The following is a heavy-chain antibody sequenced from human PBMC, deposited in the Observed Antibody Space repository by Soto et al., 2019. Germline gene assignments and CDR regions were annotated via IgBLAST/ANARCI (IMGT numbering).Heavy chain of an antibody. CDR3: ARAPSEVRERPLKWFDP. CDR1: GYSISSGYY. D-gene: IGHD3-10*01. J-gene: IGHJ5*02. Sequence: SETLSLTCAVSGYSISSGYYWGWIRQPPGKGLEWIGSIYHSGSTYYNPSLKSRVTISVDTSKNQFSLKLSSVTAADTAVYYCARAPSEVRERPLKWFDPWGQGTLVTVSS. CDR2: IYHSGST. V-gene: IGHV4-38-2*01.